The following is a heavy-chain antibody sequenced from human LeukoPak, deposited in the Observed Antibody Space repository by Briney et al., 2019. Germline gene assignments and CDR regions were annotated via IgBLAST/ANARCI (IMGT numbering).Heavy chain of an antibody. V-gene: IGHV1-24*01. J-gene: IGHJ3*02. D-gene: IGHD3-10*01. CDR1: GYSLPELS. CDR2: FDPQDDET. CDR3: ATGIYGSGSYYRRVVAFDI. Sequence: ASVNVACKVSGYSLPELSMHGVREAPGKGLGWVGGFDPQDDETIYAQKFQGRVTMTEDTSTDTAYMELSSRRSEDTAVYYCATGIYGSGSYYRRVVAFDIWGQGAMVTVSS.